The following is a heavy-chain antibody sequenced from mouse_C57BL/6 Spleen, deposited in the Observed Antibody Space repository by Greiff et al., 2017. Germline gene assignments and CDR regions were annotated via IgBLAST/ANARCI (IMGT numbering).Heavy chain of an antibody. CDR1: GFNIKNTY. CDR3: ASWAGYDYAMDD. V-gene: IGHV14-3*01. J-gene: IGHJ4*01. Sequence: EVQLQQSVAELVRPGASVKLSCTASGFNIKNTYMHWVKQRPEQGLEWIGRIDPANGNTKYAPKFPGKATITADTSSNTAYLQLLSLASEDTAIYCCASWAGYDYAMDDWGQGTSVTVSS. CDR2: IDPANGNT. D-gene: IGHD2-2*01.